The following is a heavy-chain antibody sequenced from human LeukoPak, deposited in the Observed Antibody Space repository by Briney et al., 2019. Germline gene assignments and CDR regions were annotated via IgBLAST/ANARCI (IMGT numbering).Heavy chain of an antibody. D-gene: IGHD4-17*01. CDR3: ARSTVTNPDDAFDI. V-gene: IGHV4-30-4*01. Sequence: SETLSLTCTVSGDSISSGDYYWSWIRHPPGKGLEWIGYIYYSGSTYYNPSLKSRVTISVDTSKNQFSLKLSSVTAADTAVYYCARSTVTNPDDAFDIWGQGTMVTVSS. J-gene: IGHJ3*02. CDR2: IYYSGST. CDR1: GDSISSGDYY.